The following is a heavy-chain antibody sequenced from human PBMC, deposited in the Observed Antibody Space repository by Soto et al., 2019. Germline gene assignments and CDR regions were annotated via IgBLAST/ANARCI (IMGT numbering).Heavy chain of an antibody. CDR1: GFTSSSYG. D-gene: IGHD6-6*01. J-gene: IGHJ4*02. CDR3: AKDQGYSSSSNVDY. CDR2: ISYDGSNK. V-gene: IGHV3-30*18. Sequence: QVQLVESGGGVVQPGRSLRLSCAASGFTSSSYGMHWVRQAPGKGLEWVAVISYDGSNKYYADSVKGRFTISRDNSKNTLYLQMNSLRAEDTAVYYCAKDQGYSSSSNVDYWGQGTLVTVSS.